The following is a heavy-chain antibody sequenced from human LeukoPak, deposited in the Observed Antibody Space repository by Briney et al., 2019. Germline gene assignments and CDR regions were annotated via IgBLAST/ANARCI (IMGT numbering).Heavy chain of an antibody. CDR2: IRYDGSNK. Sequence: QPGGSLRLSCAASGFTFSDYYMSWIRQAPGKGLEWVAFIRYDGSNKYYADSVKGRFTISRDNSRNTLYLQMDSLRAGDTAVYYCAKAGAPYCISTSCYYFDCWGQGSLVTVSS. V-gene: IGHV3-30*02. CDR1: GFTFSDYY. J-gene: IGHJ4*02. D-gene: IGHD2-2*01. CDR3: AKAGAPYCISTSCYYFDC.